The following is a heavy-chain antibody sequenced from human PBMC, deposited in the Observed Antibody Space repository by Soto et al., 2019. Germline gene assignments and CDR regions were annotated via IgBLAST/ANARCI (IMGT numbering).Heavy chain of an antibody. D-gene: IGHD1-26*01. J-gene: IGHJ4*02. Sequence: QVQLVESGGGVVQPGRSLRLSYAASGFTFSTYGMHWVRQAPGKGLEWVAVVSNEGSVTYYADSVKGRFTISRDNFKITVSLQMTSLSAEERAVYFCTNDGGLVGASPSYRFDFWGQGIRVTVS. V-gene: IGHV3-30*18. CDR3: TNDGGLVGASPSYRFDF. CDR2: VSNEGSVT. CDR1: GFTFSTYG.